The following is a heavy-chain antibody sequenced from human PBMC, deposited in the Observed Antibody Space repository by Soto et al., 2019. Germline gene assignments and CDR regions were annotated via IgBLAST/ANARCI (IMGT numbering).Heavy chain of an antibody. V-gene: IGHV1-2*04. J-gene: IGHJ4*02. CDR2: INPNSGGT. CDR1: GYTFTGYY. CDR3: ATQRSEWELSFDY. D-gene: IGHD1-26*01. Sequence: QVQLVQSGAEVKKPGASVKVSCKASGYTFTGYYMHWVRQAPGQGLEWMGWINPNSGGTNYAQKFQGWVTMTRDTFISKAYMELSRLRSDDTAVYYCATQRSEWELSFDYWGQGTLVTVSS.